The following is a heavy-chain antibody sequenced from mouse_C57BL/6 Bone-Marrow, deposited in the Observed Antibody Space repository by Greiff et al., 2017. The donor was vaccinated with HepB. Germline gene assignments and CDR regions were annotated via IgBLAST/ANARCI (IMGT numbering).Heavy chain of an antibody. Sequence: VQLQQPGAELVRPGSSVKLSCKASGYTFTSYWMHWVKQRPIQGLEWIGNIDPSDSDTHYNQKFKDKATLTVDKSSSTAYMQLSSLTSEDSAVYYGAILPLGRFDYWGQGTLVTVSA. CDR1: GYTFTSYW. CDR3: AILPLGRFDY. D-gene: IGHD4-1*01. J-gene: IGHJ3*01. CDR2: IDPSDSDT. V-gene: IGHV1-52*01.